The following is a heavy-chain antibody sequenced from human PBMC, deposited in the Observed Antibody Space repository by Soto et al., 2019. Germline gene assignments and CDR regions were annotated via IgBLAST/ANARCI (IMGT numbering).Heavy chain of an antibody. V-gene: IGHV1-2*02. J-gene: IGHJ6*02. CDR2: INPNTGVP. CDR1: GYTFIGFY. CDR3: ARGPRYCMDV. Sequence: QVQLVQSGAEVKKPGASVKVSCKASGYTFIGFYMHWVRQAPGQGLEWMAFINPNTGVPNYAQKFQGRVTMTRDTSISTAYMEVSRLRSDDTAVYYFARGPRYCMDVWRQGTTVIVS.